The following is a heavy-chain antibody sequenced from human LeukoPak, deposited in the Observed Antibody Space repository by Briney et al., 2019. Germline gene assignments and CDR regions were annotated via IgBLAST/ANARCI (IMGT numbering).Heavy chain of an antibody. CDR1: GFTFSSYS. CDR2: VTGGAGST. CDR3: AKGASSGWYVGFDY. J-gene: IGHJ4*02. D-gene: IGHD6-19*01. V-gene: IGHV3-23*01. Sequence: PGGCLRLSCAASGFTFSSYSMNWVRQAPGKGLEWVSVVTGGAGSTYSTDSVRGRFTISRDNSKNTLYLEMNSLRAEDTAVYYCAKGASSGWYVGFDYWGQGTLVTVSS.